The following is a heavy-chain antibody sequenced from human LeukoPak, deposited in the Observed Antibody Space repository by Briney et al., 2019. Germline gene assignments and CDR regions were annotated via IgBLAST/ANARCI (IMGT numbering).Heavy chain of an antibody. J-gene: IGHJ3*02. CDR3: AREVVAVAGRGAFDI. CDR2: IIPIFGTA. V-gene: IGHV1-69*05. Sequence: SVKVSCKASGGTFISYAISWVRQAPGQGLEWMGRIIPIFGTANYAQKFQGRVTITTDESTSTAYMELSSLRSEDTAVYYCAREVVAVAGRGAFDIWGQGTMVTVSS. CDR1: GGTFISYA. D-gene: IGHD6-19*01.